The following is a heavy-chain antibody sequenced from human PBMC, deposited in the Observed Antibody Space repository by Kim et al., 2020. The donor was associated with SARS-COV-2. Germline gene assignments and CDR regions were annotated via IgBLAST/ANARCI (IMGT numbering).Heavy chain of an antibody. D-gene: IGHD4-17*01. V-gene: IGHV1-69*01. CDR3: ARSPDYARYYFDY. J-gene: IGHJ4*02. Sequence: KFQRRVTLTADESTSTAYMELSSLRSEDTAVYYCARSPDYARYYFDYWGQGTLVTVSS.